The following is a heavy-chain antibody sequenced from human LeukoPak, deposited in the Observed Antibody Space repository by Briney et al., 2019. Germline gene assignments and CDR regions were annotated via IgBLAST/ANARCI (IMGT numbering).Heavy chain of an antibody. CDR1: GGSFSGYY. CDR3: ARDVAGNTFDY. Sequence: SETLSLTCAVYGGSFSGYYWSWIRQPPGKGLEWIGEINHSGSTNYNPPLKSRVTISVDTAKSQFSLRLTSMTAADTAVYYCARDVAGNTFDYWGQGTLVTVSS. D-gene: IGHD5-12*01. J-gene: IGHJ4*02. CDR2: INHSGST. V-gene: IGHV4-34*01.